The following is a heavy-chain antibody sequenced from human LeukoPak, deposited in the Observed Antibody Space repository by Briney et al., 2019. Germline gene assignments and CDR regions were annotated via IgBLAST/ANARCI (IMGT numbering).Heavy chain of an antibody. V-gene: IGHV3-53*04. CDR1: GFTVSSNY. D-gene: IGHD5-18*01. Sequence: PGGFLRLSCAASGFTVSSNYMSWVRQAPGKGLEWVSVIYSGGSTYYADSVKGRFTISRHNSKNTLYLQMNSLRAEDTAVYYCAREDWSGGYSYGISSWGQGTLVTVSS. CDR2: IYSGGST. CDR3: AREDWSGGYSYGISS. J-gene: IGHJ4*02.